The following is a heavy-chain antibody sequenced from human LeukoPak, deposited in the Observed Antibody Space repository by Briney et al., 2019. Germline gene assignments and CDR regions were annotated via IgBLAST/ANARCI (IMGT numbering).Heavy chain of an antibody. Sequence: SETLSLTCAVYGGSFSGYYWSWIRQPPGKGLEWIGEINHSGSTNYNPSLKSRVTISVDTSKNQFSLKPSSVTAADTAVYYCARGGYCSGGSCYPLDYWGQGTLVTVSS. CDR3: ARGGYCSGGSCYPLDY. J-gene: IGHJ4*02. CDR2: INHSGST. D-gene: IGHD2-15*01. CDR1: GGSFSGYY. V-gene: IGHV4-34*01.